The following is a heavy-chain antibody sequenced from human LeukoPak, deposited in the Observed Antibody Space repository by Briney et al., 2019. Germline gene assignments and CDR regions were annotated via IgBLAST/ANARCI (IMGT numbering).Heavy chain of an antibody. CDR3: AKEIRPNDC. CDR1: GFTFSSHG. D-gene: IGHD4-17*01. Sequence: GGSLRLSCAASGFTFSSHGMCWVRQAPGRGLEWVSSISIGGDTTYSDSVHGRFTISRDNSKNTLHLQLDSLRAEDTAIYYCAKEIRPNDCWGQGTLVTVSS. V-gene: IGHV3-23*01. CDR2: ISIGGDTT. J-gene: IGHJ4*02.